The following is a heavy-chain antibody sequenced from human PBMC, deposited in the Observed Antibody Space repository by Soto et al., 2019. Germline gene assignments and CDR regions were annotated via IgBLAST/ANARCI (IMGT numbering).Heavy chain of an antibody. V-gene: IGHV3-30*18. D-gene: IGHD3-22*01. CDR3: AKVQYYYDRSGWGGLDY. CDR2: ISYDGSNK. Sequence: QVQLVESGGGMVQPGRSLRLSCAASGFTFSTYGMHWVRQAPGKGLEWVAVISYDGSNKYSADSVKGRFTISRDNSKNTLYLQMNSLRAEDTAVYYCAKVQYYYDRSGWGGLDYWGQGTLVTVSS. J-gene: IGHJ4*02. CDR1: GFTFSTYG.